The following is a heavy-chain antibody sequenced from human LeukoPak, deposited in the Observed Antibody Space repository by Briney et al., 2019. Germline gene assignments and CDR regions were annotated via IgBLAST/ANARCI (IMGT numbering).Heavy chain of an antibody. CDR2: INHSGST. D-gene: IGHD3-10*01. CDR1: GGSFSGYY. V-gene: IGHV4-34*01. Sequence: SETLSLTCAVYGGSFSGYYWSWIRQPPGKGLEWIGEINHSGSTNYNPSLKSRVTISVDTSKNQFSLKLSSVTAADTAVYYCASNYGSGSFGDWFDPWGQGTLVTVSP. J-gene: IGHJ5*02. CDR3: ASNYGSGSFGDWFDP.